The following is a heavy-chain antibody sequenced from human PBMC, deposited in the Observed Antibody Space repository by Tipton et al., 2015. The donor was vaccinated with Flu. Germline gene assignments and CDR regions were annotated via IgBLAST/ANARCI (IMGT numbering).Heavy chain of an antibody. CDR1: GFTFSSYS. CDR3: ARGLLWDVAGDDAFDI. J-gene: IGHJ3*02. D-gene: IGHD1-26*01. Sequence: SLRLSCAASGFTFSSYSMNWVRQAPGKGLEWVSSISSSSSYIYYADSVKGRFTISRDDAKNSLYLQMNSLRAEDMAVYYCARGLLWDVAGDDAFDIWGQGTMVTVSS. V-gene: IGHV3-21*01. CDR2: ISSSSSYI.